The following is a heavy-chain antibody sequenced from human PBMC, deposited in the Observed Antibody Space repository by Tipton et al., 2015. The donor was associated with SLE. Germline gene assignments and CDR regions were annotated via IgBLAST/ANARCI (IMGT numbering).Heavy chain of an antibody. D-gene: IGHD3-22*01. CDR3: ARSYDSSGYSADYVDY. CDR1: GGSINSYY. V-gene: IGHV4-59*08. Sequence: TLSLTCTVSGGSINSYYWSWIRQPPGQGLEWIGYFHYSGSTKYNPSLEYRVTMSLDTSKNQFSLELRSVTAADTAVYYCARSYDSSGYSADYVDYWGQGTLVAVSS. CDR2: FHYSGST. J-gene: IGHJ4*02.